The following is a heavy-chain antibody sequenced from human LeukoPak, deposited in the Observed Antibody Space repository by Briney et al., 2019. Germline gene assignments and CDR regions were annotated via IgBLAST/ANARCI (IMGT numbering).Heavy chain of an antibody. Sequence: GGSLRLSCAASGFTFSSYGMHWVRQAPGKGLEWVAFIRYDGSNKYYADSVKGRFTISRDNSKNTLYLQMNSLRVEDTAVYYCAKGELWTYYYYYYGMDVWGQGTTVTVSS. CDR1: GFTFSSYG. CDR3: AKGELWTYYYYYYGMDV. V-gene: IGHV3-30*02. CDR2: IRYDGSNK. D-gene: IGHD3-16*01. J-gene: IGHJ6*02.